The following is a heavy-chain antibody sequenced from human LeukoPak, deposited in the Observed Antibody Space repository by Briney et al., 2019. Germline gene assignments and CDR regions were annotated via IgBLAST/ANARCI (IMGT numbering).Heavy chain of an antibody. J-gene: IGHJ6*03. CDR2: ISYDGSNK. V-gene: IGHV3-30*18. Sequence: GGSLRLSCAASGFTFSSYGMHWVRQAPGKGLEWVAVISYDGSNKYYADSVKGRFTISRDNSKNTLYLQMNSLRAEDTAVYYCAKKPNPDYYYMDVWGKGTTVTVSS. CDR3: AKKPNPDYYYMDV. D-gene: IGHD1-14*01. CDR1: GFTFSSYG.